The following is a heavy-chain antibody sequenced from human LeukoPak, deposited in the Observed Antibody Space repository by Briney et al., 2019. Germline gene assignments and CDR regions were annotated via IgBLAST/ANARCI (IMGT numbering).Heavy chain of an antibody. CDR2: ISGSGGRT. CDR1: GFTLSSYA. CDR3: AKGDREGAAGGTGFDY. Sequence: PGGSLRLSCAASGFTLSSYAMSWVRQAPGKGLVWVSAISGSGGRTYYADSVKGRFTFSRDNSKNTLSLQMNTLRIEDTAVYYCAKGDREGAAGGTGFDYWGWGTLVTVSS. J-gene: IGHJ4*02. D-gene: IGHD6-13*01. V-gene: IGHV3-23*01.